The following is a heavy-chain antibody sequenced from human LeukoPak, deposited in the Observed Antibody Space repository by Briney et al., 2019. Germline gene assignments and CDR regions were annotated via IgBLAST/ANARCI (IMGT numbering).Heavy chain of an antibody. CDR2: ISSSSSYT. J-gene: IGHJ3*02. V-gene: IGHV3-11*06. CDR1: GFTFSDYY. CDR3: ARGLRGTCYYGSDAFDI. Sequence: GGSLRLSCAASGFTFSDYYMSWIRQAPGKGLEWVSYISSSSSYTNYADSVKGRFTISRDNAKNSLYLQMNSLRAEDTAVYYCARGLRGTCYYGSDAFDIWGQGTMVTVSS. D-gene: IGHD3-10*01.